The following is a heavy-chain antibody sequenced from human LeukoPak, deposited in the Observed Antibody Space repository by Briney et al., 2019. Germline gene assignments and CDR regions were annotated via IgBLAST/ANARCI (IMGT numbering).Heavy chain of an antibody. V-gene: IGHV3-49*04. D-gene: IGHD3-22*01. CDR2: IRSKAYGGST. CDR1: GFTFGDYV. CDR3: TRRYNYDSSGYYYVRDAFDI. Sequence: SGGSLRLSCTASGFTFGDYVMSWVRQAPGKGLEWVGFIRSKAYGGSTKNAASVKGRFTISRDDSRSIDYLQMNSLKTEDTAVYYCTRRYNYDSSGYYYVRDAFDIWGQGTMVTVSS. J-gene: IGHJ3*02.